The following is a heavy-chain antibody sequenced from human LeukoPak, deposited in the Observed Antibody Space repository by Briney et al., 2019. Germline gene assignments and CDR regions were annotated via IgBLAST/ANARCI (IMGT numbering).Heavy chain of an antibody. J-gene: IGHJ3*02. CDR3: ARDSGSYGRNAFDI. CDR1: GYTFTSYG. Sequence: AASVKVSCKASGYTFTSYGISWVRQAPGQGLEWMGWIGAYNGNTNYAQKLQGRVTMTTDTSTSTAYMELRSLRSDDTAVYYCARDSGSYGRNAFDIWGQGTMVTVSS. D-gene: IGHD1-26*01. CDR2: IGAYNGNT. V-gene: IGHV1-18*01.